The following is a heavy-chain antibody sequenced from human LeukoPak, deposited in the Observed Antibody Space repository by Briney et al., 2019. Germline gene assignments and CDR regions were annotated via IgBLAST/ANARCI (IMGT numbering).Heavy chain of an antibody. J-gene: IGHJ3*02. CDR2: IYITGQT. D-gene: IGHD2-2*01. V-gene: IGHV3-53*01. Sequence: GGSLRLSCVASGFSVNNYYMAWVRQAPGKGLEWVAVIYITGQTDYADSVKGRFTISRDKSNNTLHLQMNSLTADDTALYYCARERVEVPNGLDAFDIWGQGTVVTVSS. CDR1: GFSVNNYY. CDR3: ARERVEVPNGLDAFDI.